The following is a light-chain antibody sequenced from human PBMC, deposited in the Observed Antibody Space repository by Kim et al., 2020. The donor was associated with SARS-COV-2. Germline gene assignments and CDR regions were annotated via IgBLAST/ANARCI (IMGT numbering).Light chain of an antibody. CDR2: LAS. CDR1: QTIVTW. V-gene: IGKV1-5*03. CDR3: QQYNSAPYS. Sequence: SASVGDRVSITCRASQTIVTWLAWYQQKPGKPPRLLIYLASSLETGVPSGFSGSGYGTEFTLTISDLQPDDFATYYCQQYNSAPYSFGQGTKLEI. J-gene: IGKJ2*03.